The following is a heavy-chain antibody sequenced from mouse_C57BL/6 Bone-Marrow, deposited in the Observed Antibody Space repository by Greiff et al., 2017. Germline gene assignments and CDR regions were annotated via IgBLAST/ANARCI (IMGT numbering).Heavy chain of an antibody. CDR2: INPNNGGT. J-gene: IGHJ1*03. V-gene: IGHV1-22*01. CDR1: GYTFTDYN. D-gene: IGHD1-1*01. Sequence: VQLQQSGPELVKPGASVKMSCKASGYTFTDYNMHWVKQSHGKSLEWIGYINPNNGGTSYNQKFKGKATLTVNKSSSTAYMELRSLTSEDSAVYYCAYYYGSSPSRYFDVWGTGTTVTVSS. CDR3: AYYYGSSPSRYFDV.